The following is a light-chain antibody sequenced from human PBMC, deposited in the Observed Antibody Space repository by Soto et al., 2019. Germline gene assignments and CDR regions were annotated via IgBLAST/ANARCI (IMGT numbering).Light chain of an antibody. CDR1: ETISDY. V-gene: IGKV1-39*01. CDR3: QQTFSNLFP. J-gene: IGKJ4*01. Sequence: IQMTQSPSSLSASVGDRVTITCRSSETISDYLNWYQHKPGEAPKVLISSASTLRGGVPSRFSGTGSGTDFTLTISSLQPEDVATYFCQQTFSNLFPFGGGTKVEI. CDR2: SAS.